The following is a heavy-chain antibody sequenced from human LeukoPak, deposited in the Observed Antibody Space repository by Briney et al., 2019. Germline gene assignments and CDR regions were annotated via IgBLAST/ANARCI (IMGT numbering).Heavy chain of an antibody. CDR1: GYTFTGCY. CDR3: ARDRSADIVVVPAAKGSYYYYMDV. Sequence: ASVKVSCKASGYTFTGCYMHWVRQAPGQGLEWMGWINPNSGGTNYAQKFQGRVTMTRDTSISTAYMELSRLRSDDTAVYYCARDRSADIVVVPAAKGSYYYYMDVWGKGTTVTVSS. V-gene: IGHV1-2*02. D-gene: IGHD2-2*01. J-gene: IGHJ6*03. CDR2: INPNSGGT.